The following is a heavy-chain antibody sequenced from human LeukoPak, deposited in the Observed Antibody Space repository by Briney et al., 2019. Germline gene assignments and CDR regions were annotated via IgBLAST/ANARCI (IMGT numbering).Heavy chain of an antibody. CDR3: AKGISNPDY. CDR1: GFTFSNYA. D-gene: IGHD4-11*01. J-gene: IGHJ4*02. CDR2: VNSDGGST. V-gene: IGHV3-23*01. Sequence: PGGSLRLSCAASGFTFSNYAMTWVRQAPGKGLEWVSDVNSDGGSTYYADSVRGRFTISRDNSKNTLYLQMNSLRAEDTAVYYCAKGISNPDYWGQGTLVTVSS.